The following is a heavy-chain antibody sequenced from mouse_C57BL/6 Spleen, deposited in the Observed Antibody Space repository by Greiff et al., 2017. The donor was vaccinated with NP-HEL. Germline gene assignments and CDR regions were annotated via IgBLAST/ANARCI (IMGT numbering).Heavy chain of an antibody. J-gene: IGHJ2*01. Sequence: EVQLQESGPELVKPGASVKMSCKASGYTFTDYNMHWVKQSHGKSLEWIGYINPNNGGSSYNQKFKGKDTLTVTSSSSTAYMELRSLTSEDSAVYYCARGGDGYAPYYFDYWGQGTTLTVSS. CDR3: ARGGDGYAPYYFDY. CDR1: GYTFTDYN. D-gene: IGHD2-2*01. CDR2: INPNNGGS. V-gene: IGHV1-22*01.